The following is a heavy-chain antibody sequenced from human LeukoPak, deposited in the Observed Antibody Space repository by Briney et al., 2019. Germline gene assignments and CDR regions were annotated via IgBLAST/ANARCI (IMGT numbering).Heavy chain of an antibody. J-gene: IGHJ4*02. CDR3: ARRAGEYSHPYDY. Sequence: GGSLRLSCTVSGFPVSINSMSWDRQAPGKVLEWVSFIYSGGNTHYSDSVKGRFTISRDSSKNTLYLQMNSLRAEDTAVYYCARRAGEYSHPYDYWGQGTLVTVSS. CDR2: IYSGGNT. D-gene: IGHD4-17*01. CDR1: GFPVSINS. V-gene: IGHV3-53*01.